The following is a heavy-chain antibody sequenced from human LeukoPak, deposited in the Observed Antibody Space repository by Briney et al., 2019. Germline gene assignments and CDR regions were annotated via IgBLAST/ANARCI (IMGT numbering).Heavy chain of an antibody. D-gene: IGHD5-12*01. CDR3: TTLASGYDFDY. CDR2: IKSKTDGGTT. Sequence: GGSLRLSCAASGFTFSNAWMSWVRQAPGKGLEWVGRIKSKTDGGTTDYAAPVKGRFTISRDDSINTLYLQMNSLKTEDTAVYYCTTLASGYDFDYWGQGTLVTVSS. J-gene: IGHJ4*02. V-gene: IGHV3-15*01. CDR1: GFTFSNAW.